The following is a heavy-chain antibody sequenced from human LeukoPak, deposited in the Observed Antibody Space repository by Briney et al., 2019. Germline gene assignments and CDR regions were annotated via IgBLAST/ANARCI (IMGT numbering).Heavy chain of an antibody. CDR1: GGSLSNYY. J-gene: IGHJ4*02. CDR2: IYYTGAT. CDR3: ARHAQTTSGPLDY. D-gene: IGHD4-11*01. Sequence: SETLSLTCTVSGGSLSNYYWSWIRQPPGKGLEWMAYIYYTGATNYNPSLKSRATMSLDTSKNQFSLRLRSVTAADTAVYYCARHAQTTSGPLDYWGQGMLVTVSS. V-gene: IGHV4-59*08.